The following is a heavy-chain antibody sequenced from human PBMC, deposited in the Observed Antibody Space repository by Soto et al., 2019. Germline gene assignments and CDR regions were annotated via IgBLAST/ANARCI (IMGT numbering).Heavy chain of an antibody. Sequence: PGGSLRLSCAASGFTFSDYYMSWIRQAPGKGLEWVSYISSSSSYTNYADSVKGRFTISGDNAKNSLYLQMNSLRAEDTAVYYCARDLEGSSWYGYWGQGTLVTVSS. J-gene: IGHJ4*02. V-gene: IGHV3-11*06. CDR3: ARDLEGSSWYGY. CDR1: GFTFSDYY. CDR2: ISSSSSYT. D-gene: IGHD6-13*01.